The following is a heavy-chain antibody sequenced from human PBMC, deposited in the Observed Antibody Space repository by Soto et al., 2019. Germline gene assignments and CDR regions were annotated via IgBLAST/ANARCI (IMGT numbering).Heavy chain of an antibody. CDR1: GGSISSSSYY. V-gene: IGHV4-39*01. D-gene: IGHD3-16*01. CDR2: IYYSGST. Sequence: SETLSLTCTVSGGSISSSSYYWGWIRRAQGKGLGWIGRIYYSGSTYYNPSLKSRITISVDTSKNQFSLKLSSVTAADTAVYYCARFYDYVPPDNWLDPWGQGTLVTVSS. CDR3: ARFYDYVPPDNWLDP. J-gene: IGHJ5*02.